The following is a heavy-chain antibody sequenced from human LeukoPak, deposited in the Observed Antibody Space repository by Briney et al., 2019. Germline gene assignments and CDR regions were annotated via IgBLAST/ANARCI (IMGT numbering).Heavy chain of an antibody. J-gene: IGHJ6*04. CDR1: GYTFTGYY. CDR3: ARDLPRITMVRGVAYPLPSV. D-gene: IGHD3-10*01. V-gene: IGHV1-2*02. CDR2: INPNSGGT. Sequence: ASVKVSCKASGYTFTGYYMHWVRQAPGQGLEWMGWINPNSGGTNYAQKFQGRVTMTRDTSISTAYMELSRLRSDDTAVYYCARDLPRITMVRGVAYPLPSVWGKGATVTISS.